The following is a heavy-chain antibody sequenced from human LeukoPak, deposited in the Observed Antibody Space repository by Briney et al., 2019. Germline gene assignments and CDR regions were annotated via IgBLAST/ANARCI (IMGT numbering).Heavy chain of an antibody. CDR2: ISSSGSYI. CDR3: ARGYYGDPSQVYCFDY. V-gene: IGHV3-21*01. CDR1: GFTFSSYS. Sequence: PGGSLRLSCAASGFTFSSYSMNWVRQAPGKGLEWDSSISSSGSYIYYADSVKGRFTISRDNAKNSLYLQMNSLRAEDTAVYYCARGYYGDPSQVYCFDYWGQGTLVTVSS. J-gene: IGHJ4*02. D-gene: IGHD4-17*01.